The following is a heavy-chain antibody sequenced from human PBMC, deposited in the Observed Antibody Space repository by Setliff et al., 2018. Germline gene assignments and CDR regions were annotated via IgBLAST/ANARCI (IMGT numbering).Heavy chain of an antibody. CDR2: VTIYNGNT. Sequence: GASVKVSCKASGYTFSNYGVTWVRQAPGQGLEWMGWVTIYNGNTKYAQNLQGRLTLTTDISTSTAYMELGSLTTDDTAVYYCARVESMVRGKNILRHFDCWGQGIQVTVSS. D-gene: IGHD3-10*01. J-gene: IGHJ4*02. V-gene: IGHV1-18*01. CDR1: GYTFSNYG. CDR3: ARVESMVRGKNILRHFDC.